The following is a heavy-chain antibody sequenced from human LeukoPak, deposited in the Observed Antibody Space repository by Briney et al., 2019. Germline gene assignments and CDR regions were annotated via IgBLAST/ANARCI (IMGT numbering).Heavy chain of an antibody. CDR2: IYHSGST. D-gene: IGHD6-19*01. Sequence: SETLSLTCAVSGGSISSSNWWSWVRQPPGKGLEWIGEIYHSGSTNYNPSLKSRVTISVDTSKNQFSLKLSSVTAADTAVYYCAREESSGWYSHWYFDLWGRGTLVTVSS. CDR3: AREESSGWYSHWYFDL. CDR1: GGSISSSNW. J-gene: IGHJ2*01. V-gene: IGHV4-4*02.